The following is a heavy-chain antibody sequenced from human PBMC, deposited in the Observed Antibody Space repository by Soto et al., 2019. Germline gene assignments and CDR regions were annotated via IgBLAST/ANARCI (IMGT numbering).Heavy chain of an antibody. Sequence: DVQLLESGGGLVQPGGSLRLSCADSGFTFVNYAMSWVRQAPGKGLEWVSDISGAAGRSTFYADSVKGRFTISRDNSKNTVYLHMSSLRAEDTAIYYCAKDNTVGGHTWVDAFDVWGQGTTVTVSS. CDR1: GFTFVNYA. D-gene: IGHD3-16*01. CDR2: ISGAAGRST. J-gene: IGHJ3*01. CDR3: AKDNTVGGHTWVDAFDV. V-gene: IGHV3-23*01.